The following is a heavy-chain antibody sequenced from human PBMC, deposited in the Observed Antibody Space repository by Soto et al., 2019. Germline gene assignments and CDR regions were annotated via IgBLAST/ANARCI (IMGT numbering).Heavy chain of an antibody. D-gene: IGHD6-13*01. J-gene: IGHJ6*02. CDR3: ARAHSSSWYYYDGMDV. Sequence: SETLSLSRSVSGCSISSSNWGSWVRQPPGKGLEWIGEIYHSGSTNYNPSLKSRVTISVDKSKNQFSLKLSSVTAADTAVYYCARAHSSSWYYYDGMDVWGQGTTVTVSS. CDR2: IYHSGST. V-gene: IGHV4-4*02. CDR1: GCSISSSNW.